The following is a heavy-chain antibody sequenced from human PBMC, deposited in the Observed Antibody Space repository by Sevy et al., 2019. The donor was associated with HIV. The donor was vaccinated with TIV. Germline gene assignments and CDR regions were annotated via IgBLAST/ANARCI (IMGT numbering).Heavy chain of an antibody. CDR2: INHSGST. CDR3: ARGPQYYDFWSGYPRYNWFDP. V-gene: IGHV4-34*01. CDR1: GGSFSGYY. J-gene: IGHJ5*02. Sequence: SETLSLTCAVYGGSFSGYYWSWIRQPPGKGLEWIGEINHSGSTNYYPYLKSRVTISVDTSKNQFSLKLSSVTAADTAVYYCARGPQYYDFWSGYPRYNWFDPWGQRTLVTVSP. D-gene: IGHD3-3*01.